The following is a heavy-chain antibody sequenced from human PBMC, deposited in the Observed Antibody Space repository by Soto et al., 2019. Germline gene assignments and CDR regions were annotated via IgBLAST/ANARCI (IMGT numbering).Heavy chain of an antibody. CDR2: IIPILGIA. CDR1: GGTLSSYT. D-gene: IGHD2-15*01. Sequence: SVKVSCKASGGTLSSYTISWVRQAPGQGLEWMGRIIPILGIANYAQKFQGRVTITADKSTSTAYMELSSLRSEDTAVYYCARDDCSGGSCYWAQGTLVTVSS. V-gene: IGHV1-69*04. CDR3: ARDDCSGGSCY. J-gene: IGHJ4*02.